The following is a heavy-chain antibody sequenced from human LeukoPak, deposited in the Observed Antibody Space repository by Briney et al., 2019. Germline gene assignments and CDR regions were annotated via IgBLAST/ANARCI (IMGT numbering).Heavy chain of an antibody. V-gene: IGHV1-69*13. CDR3: ARDHVPYYYDSSGYIGKFDY. D-gene: IGHD3-22*01. Sequence: ASVTVSCTASGGTFSSYAISWVRQAPGQGLEWMGGIIPIFGTANYAQKFQGRVTITADESTSTAYMELSSLRSEDTAVYYCARDHVPYYYDSSGYIGKFDYWGQGTLVTVSS. CDR2: IIPIFGTA. J-gene: IGHJ4*02. CDR1: GGTFSSYA.